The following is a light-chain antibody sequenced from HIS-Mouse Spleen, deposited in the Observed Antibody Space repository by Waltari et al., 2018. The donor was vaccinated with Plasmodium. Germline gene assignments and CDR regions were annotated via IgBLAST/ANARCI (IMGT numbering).Light chain of an antibody. CDR3: QVWDSSTV. CDR1: NIGSKN. J-gene: IGLJ3*02. Sequence: SSELTQPLPVSVALGPTARITCGGHNIGSKNVQWYPQKPGQAPVLVTYRDSNRPSGIPERFSGSNSGNTATLTISRAQAGDEADYYCQVWDSSTVFGGGTKLTVL. CDR2: RDS. V-gene: IGLV3-9*01.